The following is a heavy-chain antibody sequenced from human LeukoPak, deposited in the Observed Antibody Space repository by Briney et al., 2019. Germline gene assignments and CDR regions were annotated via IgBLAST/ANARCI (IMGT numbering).Heavy chain of an antibody. D-gene: IGHD2-15*01. CDR1: GFTFSSYW. V-gene: IGHV4-4*07. Sequence: GSLRLSCAASGFTFSSYWMSWIRQPAGKGLEWIGRIYTSGSTNYNPSLKSRVTISVDTSKNQFSLKLSSVTAADTAVYYCAREGRYCSGGSCPIDYWGQGTLVTVSS. J-gene: IGHJ4*02. CDR2: IYTSGST. CDR3: AREGRYCSGGSCPIDY.